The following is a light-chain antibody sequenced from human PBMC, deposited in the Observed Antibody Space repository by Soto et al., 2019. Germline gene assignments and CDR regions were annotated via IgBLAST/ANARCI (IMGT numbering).Light chain of an antibody. CDR3: QQYGSSSLT. Sequence: ETVMTQSPATLSVPPGERATLSFRASQSVNKSLAWYQQKPGQAPRLLIYGASSRATGIPDRFSGSGSGTDFTLTISRLEPEDFAVYYCQQYGSSSLTFGGGTKVDIK. V-gene: IGKV3-20*01. CDR2: GAS. CDR1: QSVNKS. J-gene: IGKJ4*01.